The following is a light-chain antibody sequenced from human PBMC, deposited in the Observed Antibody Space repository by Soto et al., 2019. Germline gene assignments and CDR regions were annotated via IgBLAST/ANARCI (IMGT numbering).Light chain of an antibody. J-gene: IGLJ2*01. V-gene: IGLV2-23*03. Sequence: QSVLTQPASVSGSPGQSITISCTGTSSDVGSYNLVSWYQQHPGKAPKLMIYEGSKRPSGVSNRFCGSKSGNTASLTISGLQAEDEADYYCCSYAGSSTFEGVVFGGGTKLTVL. CDR3: CSYAGSSTFEGVV. CDR2: EGS. CDR1: SSDVGSYNL.